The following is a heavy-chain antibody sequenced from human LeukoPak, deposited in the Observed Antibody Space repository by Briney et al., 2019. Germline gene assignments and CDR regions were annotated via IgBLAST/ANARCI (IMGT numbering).Heavy chain of an antibody. Sequence: ASVKVSCKASGYTFTGYYMHWVRQAPGQGLEWMGWINPNSGGTNYAQKFRGRVTMTRDTSISTAYMELSRLRSDDTAVYYCASHSSGIGAFDPWSQGTLVTVSS. CDR3: ASHSSGIGAFDP. CDR2: INPNSGGT. CDR1: GYTFTGYY. J-gene: IGHJ5*02. V-gene: IGHV1-2*02. D-gene: IGHD6-19*01.